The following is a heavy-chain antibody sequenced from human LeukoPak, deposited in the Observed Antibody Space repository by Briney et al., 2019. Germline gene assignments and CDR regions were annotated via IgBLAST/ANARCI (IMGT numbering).Heavy chain of an antibody. CDR1: GGTFSSYA. V-gene: IGHV1-69*13. Sequence: ASVKVSCKASGGTFSSYAISWVRQAPGQGLEWMGGIIPIFGTANYAQKFQGRVTITADESTSTAYMELSSLRSEDTAVYYCARELSYYYGSGSYYYFDYWGQGTLVTASS. CDR3: ARELSYYYGSGSYYYFDY. CDR2: IIPIFGTA. J-gene: IGHJ4*02. D-gene: IGHD3-10*01.